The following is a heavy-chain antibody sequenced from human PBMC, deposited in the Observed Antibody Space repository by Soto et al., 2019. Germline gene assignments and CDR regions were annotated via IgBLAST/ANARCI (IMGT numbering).Heavy chain of an antibody. V-gene: IGHV3-15*01. Sequence: GGSLRLSWAASGLTFSNAWMSWVRQAPGKGLEWVGRIKSKTDGGTTDYAAPVKGIFTISRDDSKNTLYLQMNSLKTEDTAVYYCTRNGGSYPFVGYYYGMDVWGQGTTVTVSS. CDR1: GLTFSNAW. CDR3: TRNGGSYPFVGYYYGMDV. D-gene: IGHD1-26*01. J-gene: IGHJ6*02. CDR2: IKSKTDGGTT.